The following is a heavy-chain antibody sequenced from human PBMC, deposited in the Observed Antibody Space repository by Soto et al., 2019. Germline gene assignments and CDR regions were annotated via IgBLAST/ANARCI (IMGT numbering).Heavy chain of an antibody. D-gene: IGHD2-2*01. V-gene: IGHV3-30-3*01. Sequence: GGSLRLSCAASGFTFSSYAMHWVRQAPGKGLEWVAVISYDGSNKYYADSVKGRFTISRDNSKNTLYLQMNSLRAEDTAVYYCAREGAKGYCSSTSCHHYGMDVWGQATTVTVSS. CDR3: AREGAKGYCSSTSCHHYGMDV. CDR1: GFTFSSYA. J-gene: IGHJ6*02. CDR2: ISYDGSNK.